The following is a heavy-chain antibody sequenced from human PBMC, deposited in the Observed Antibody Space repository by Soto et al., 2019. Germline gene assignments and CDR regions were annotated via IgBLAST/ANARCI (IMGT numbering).Heavy chain of an antibody. CDR1: GFTVSGYY. D-gene: IGHD6-13*01. J-gene: IGHJ3*02. V-gene: IGHV3-11*03. CDR3: ATGQQVRMADI. CDR2: ISGDRTDT. Sequence: QVQRLESGGDLVKPGGSLRLSCAASGFTVSGYYTAWIRQPPGKGLEWISYISGDRTDTNYSDSVKGRFTISRDNAKNSLYLQMNSLRAEDTAVYFCATGQQVRMADIWGQGTMVTVSS.